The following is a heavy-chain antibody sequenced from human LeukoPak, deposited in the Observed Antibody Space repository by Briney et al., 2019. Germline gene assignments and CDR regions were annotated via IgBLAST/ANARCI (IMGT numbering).Heavy chain of an antibody. V-gene: IGHV4-4*07. J-gene: IGHJ4*02. CDR1: GGSISSYY. CDR3: VRTNPWDLTYYFDY. D-gene: IGHD1-14*01. CDR2: IYTSGST. Sequence: SETLSLTCTVSGGSISSYYWSWIRQPAGKGLEWIGRIYTSGSTNYNPSLKSRVTISVDTSKNQFSLRLTSVTAADTAVYYCVRTNPWDLTYYFDYWGQGTLVTVSS.